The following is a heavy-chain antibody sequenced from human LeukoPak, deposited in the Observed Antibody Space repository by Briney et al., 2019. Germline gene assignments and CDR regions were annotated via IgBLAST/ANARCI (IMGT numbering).Heavy chain of an antibody. V-gene: IGHV1-58*02. CDR1: GFTFTSSA. J-gene: IGHJ6*02. Sequence: GASVKVSCKASGFTFTSSAMQWVRQARGQRLEWIGWIVVGSGNTNYAQKFQERVTITRDMSTSTAYMELSSLRSEDTAVYYCAAAPFFAGSYRRPTYYYYGMDVWGQGTTVTVSS. CDR3: AAAPFFAGSYRRPTYYYYGMDV. D-gene: IGHD3-16*02. CDR2: IVVGSGNT.